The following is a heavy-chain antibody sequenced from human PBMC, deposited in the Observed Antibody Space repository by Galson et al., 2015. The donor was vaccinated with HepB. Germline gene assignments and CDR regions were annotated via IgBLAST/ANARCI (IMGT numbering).Heavy chain of an antibody. CDR3: AKEGTYSWDNWSDP. V-gene: IGHV3-23*01. D-gene: IGHD4-11*01. CDR1: GFTFNSYA. CDR2: ISGSGGST. J-gene: IGHJ5*02. Sequence: SLRLSCAVSGFTFNSYAMSWVRQAPGKGLEWVSAISGSGGSTYYADSVKGRFTISRDNSKNTLYLRMNSLRADDTAVYYCAKEGTYSWDNWSDPWGQGTLVTVSS.